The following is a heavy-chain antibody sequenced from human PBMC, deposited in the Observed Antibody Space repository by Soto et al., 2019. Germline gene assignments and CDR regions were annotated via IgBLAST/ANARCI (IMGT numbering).Heavy chain of an antibody. V-gene: IGHV3-13*01. CDR3: ARETTERALGDLDV. CDR1: GFTFSRYD. CDR2: IGRSDDT. Sequence: EVQLVESGGGLVQPGGSLRLSCAASGFTFSRYDMHWVRQVAGKGLEWVSAIGRSDDTYYPDSVKGRFTISREDGKSSLYLQMNSLRAGDTAVYYCARETTERALGDLDVWGQGTMVTVS. J-gene: IGHJ3*01. D-gene: IGHD2-21*01.